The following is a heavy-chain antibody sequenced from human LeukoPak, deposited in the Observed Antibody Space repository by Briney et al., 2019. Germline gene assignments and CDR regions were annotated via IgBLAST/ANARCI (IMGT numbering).Heavy chain of an antibody. J-gene: IGHJ4*02. CDR3: ARNIAGADLGH. CDR2: ISSDESHK. Sequence: GGSLRLSCAASGFTFSSYAMHWVRQAPGKGLEWVAIISSDESHKFYADSVKGRFTISRDNSKNTLYLQMDSLRAEDTAVYYCARNIAGADLGHWGQGTLLTVSS. D-gene: IGHD6-13*01. V-gene: IGHV3-30*03. CDR1: GFTFSSYA.